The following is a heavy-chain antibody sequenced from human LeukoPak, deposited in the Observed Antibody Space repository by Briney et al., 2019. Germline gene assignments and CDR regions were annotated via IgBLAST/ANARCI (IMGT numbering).Heavy chain of an antibody. Sequence: GGSLRLSCAASGFIFTKYGMHWVRQAPGKGLEWVAVIWYDGSNKYYADSVKGRFTISRDNSKNTLYLQMNSLRAEDTAVYYCARDSAAIFDYWGQGTLVTVSS. V-gene: IGHV3-33*01. CDR1: GFIFTKYG. D-gene: IGHD2-2*01. CDR3: ARDSAAIFDY. CDR2: IWYDGSNK. J-gene: IGHJ4*02.